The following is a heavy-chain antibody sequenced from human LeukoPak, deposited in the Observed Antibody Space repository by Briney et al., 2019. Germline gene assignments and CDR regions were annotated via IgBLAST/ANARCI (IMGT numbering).Heavy chain of an antibody. CDR2: ISYDGSNK. CDR1: GFTFNSYA. Sequence: GGSLRLSCAASGFTFNSYAMHWVRQAPGKGLEWVAVISYDGSNKYYADSVKGRFTISRDNSKNTLYLQMNSLRAEDTAVYYCARAESHDRTHYDYWGQGTLVTVSS. V-gene: IGHV3-30-3*01. CDR3: ARAESHDRTHYDY. D-gene: IGHD3-22*01. J-gene: IGHJ4*02.